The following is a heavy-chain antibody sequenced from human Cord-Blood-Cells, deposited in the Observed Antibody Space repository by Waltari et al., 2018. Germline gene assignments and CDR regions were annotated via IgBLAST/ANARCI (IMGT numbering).Heavy chain of an antibody. CDR3: ARRVVAAITRAVGWFDP. Sequence: QVQLQQWGAGLLKPSETLSLTCAVYGGSFSGYYWRWLRQPPGKGLEWIGEINHSGSTNYNPSLKSRVTISVDTSKNQFSLKLSSVTAADTAVYYCARRVVAAITRAVGWFDPWGQGTLVTVSS. J-gene: IGHJ5*02. V-gene: IGHV4-34*01. CDR2: INHSGST. D-gene: IGHD2-15*01. CDR1: GGSFSGYY.